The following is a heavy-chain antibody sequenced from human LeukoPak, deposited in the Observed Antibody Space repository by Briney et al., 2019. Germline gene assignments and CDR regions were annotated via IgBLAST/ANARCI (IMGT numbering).Heavy chain of an antibody. CDR1: GGSISSAGYS. V-gene: IGHV4-30-2*01. J-gene: IGHJ3*02. Sequence: SETLSLTCAVSGGSISSAGYSWSWIRQPPGKGLEWIGYIYHSGSTYYNSSLKSRVTISVDRSKNQFSLKLTSVTAADTAVYYCARLSTGPYGLGAFDIWGQGTMVTVSS. CDR2: IYHSGST. CDR3: ARLSTGPYGLGAFDI. D-gene: IGHD1-1*01.